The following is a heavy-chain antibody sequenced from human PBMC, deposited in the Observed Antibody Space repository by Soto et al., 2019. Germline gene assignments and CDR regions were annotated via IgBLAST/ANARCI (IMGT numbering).Heavy chain of an antibody. V-gene: IGHV4-59*01. J-gene: IGHJ4*02. CDR2: IYYSGST. CDR3: AREGDPAAAGTRFDY. Sequence: SETLSLTCTVSGGSISSYYWSWIRQPPGKGLEWIGYIYYSGSTNYNPSLKSRVTISVDTSKNQFSLKLSSVTAADTAVYYCAREGDPAAAGTRFDYWGQGTLVTVSS. CDR1: GGSISSYY. D-gene: IGHD6-13*01.